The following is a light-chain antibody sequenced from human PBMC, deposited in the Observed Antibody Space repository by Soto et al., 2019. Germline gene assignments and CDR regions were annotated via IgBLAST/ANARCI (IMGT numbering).Light chain of an antibody. CDR2: VAS. J-gene: IGKJ4*01. CDR3: QQSYKNPHT. V-gene: IGKV1-39*01. Sequence: IQMTQSPSSLSASVGERVTITCRASQRIRTDLNWYQQRPGKAPKVLIYVASHLQTGLPSMFSGSSSGTDFNLTITSLQPEDFALYYCQQSYKNPHTFGGGTRVEIK. CDR1: QRIRTD.